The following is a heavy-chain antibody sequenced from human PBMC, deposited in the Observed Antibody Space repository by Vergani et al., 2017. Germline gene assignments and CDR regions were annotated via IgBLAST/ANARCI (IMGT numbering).Heavy chain of an antibody. CDR3: ARAVGWELPPPSGGAFDI. V-gene: IGHV3-11*06. J-gene: IGHJ3*02. CDR2: ISSSSSYT. CDR1: GFTFSDYY. D-gene: IGHD1-26*01. Sequence: QVQLVESGGGLVKPGGSLRLSCAASGFTFSDYYMSWIRQAPGKGREWVSYISSSSSYTNYADSVKGRFTISRDNAKNSLYLQMNSLRAEDTAVYYCARAVGWELPPPSGGAFDIWGQGTMVTVSS.